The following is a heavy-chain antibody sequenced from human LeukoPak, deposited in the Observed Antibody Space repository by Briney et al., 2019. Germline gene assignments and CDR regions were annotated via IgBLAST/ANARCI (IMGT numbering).Heavy chain of an antibody. Sequence: ASVKVSCKASGYTFTSYGISWVRQAPGQGLEWMGWMNPNSGNTGYAQKFQGRVTMTRNTSISTAYMELSSLRSEGTAVYYCARIKGRWLQYLNYWGQGTLVTVSS. V-gene: IGHV1-8*02. CDR2: MNPNSGNT. CDR3: ARIKGRWLQYLNY. CDR1: GYTFTSYG. J-gene: IGHJ4*02. D-gene: IGHD5-24*01.